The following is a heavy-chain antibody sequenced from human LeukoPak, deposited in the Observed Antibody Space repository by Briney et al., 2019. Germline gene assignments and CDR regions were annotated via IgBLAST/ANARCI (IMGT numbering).Heavy chain of an antibody. CDR1: GGSISNYY. CDR2: IYYSGST. V-gene: IGHV4-59*01. J-gene: IGHJ4*02. CDR3: ARKRCYCGGDSPNFDY. Sequence: PSETLSLTCTVSGGSISNYYWSWIRQPPGKGLEWIGYIYYSGSTNYNPSLKSRVTISVDTSKNQFSLKLSSVTAADTAVYYCARKRCYCGGDSPNFDYWGQGTLVTVSS. D-gene: IGHD2-21*02.